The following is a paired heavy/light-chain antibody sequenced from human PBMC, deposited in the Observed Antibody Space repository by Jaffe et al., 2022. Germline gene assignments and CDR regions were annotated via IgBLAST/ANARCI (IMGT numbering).Light chain of an antibody. Sequence: QSVLTQPPSVSAAPGQKVTISCSGSSSNIGNNYVSWYQQLPGTAPKLLIYDNNKRPSGIPDRFSGSKSGTSATLGITGLQTGDEADYYCGTWDSSLSVRRGVVFGGGTKLTVL. V-gene: IGLV1-51*01. CDR3: GTWDSSLSVRRGVV. CDR1: SSNIGNNY. CDR2: DNN. J-gene: IGLJ2*01.
Heavy chain of an antibody. Sequence: QVQLQESGPGLVKPSETLSLTCTVSGGSISSYYWSWIRQPPGKGLEWIGYIYYSGSTNYNPSLKSRVTISVDTSKNQFSLKLSSVTAADTAVYYCARELLYYYGSGSYYGVYNWFDPWGQGTLVTVSS. CDR2: IYYSGST. CDR3: ARELLYYYGSGSYYGVYNWFDP. D-gene: IGHD3-10*01. J-gene: IGHJ5*02. CDR1: GGSISSYY. V-gene: IGHV4-59*01.